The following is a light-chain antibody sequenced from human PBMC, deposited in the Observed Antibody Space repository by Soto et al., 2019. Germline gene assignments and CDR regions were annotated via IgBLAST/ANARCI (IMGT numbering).Light chain of an antibody. CDR2: GAS. CDR3: QQYNALPPIT. V-gene: IGKV1-33*01. Sequence: DLPMTQSPSSLSASVGDRVTITCQASQDIRNYLNWYQQKPGKAPKLLIYGASSLETGVPSRFSGSGSGTEFTFTISSLQPEDIGTFYCQQYNALPPITFGQGTRVEVK. J-gene: IGKJ5*01. CDR1: QDIRNY.